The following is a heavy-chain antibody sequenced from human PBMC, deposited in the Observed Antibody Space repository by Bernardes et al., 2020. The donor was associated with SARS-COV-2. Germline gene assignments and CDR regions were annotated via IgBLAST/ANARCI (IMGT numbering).Heavy chain of an antibody. Sequence: GGSLRRSCSASGFTFNTYAMTWVRQAPGKGLECVSAISSAGHTYYVDSVKGRFTISRDNSKNTLYMQMNSLRAEDTAVYYCAKNSGSLLWLHQARPLDFWGQGTLVTVSS. CDR3: AKNSGSLLWLHQARPLDF. CDR1: GFTFNTYA. J-gene: IGHJ4*02. V-gene: IGHV3-23*01. D-gene: IGHD3-10*01. CDR2: ISSAGHT.